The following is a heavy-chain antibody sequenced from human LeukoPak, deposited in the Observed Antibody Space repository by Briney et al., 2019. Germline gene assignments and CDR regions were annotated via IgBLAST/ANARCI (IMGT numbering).Heavy chain of an antibody. D-gene: IGHD4-17*01. V-gene: IGHV1-69*01. J-gene: IGHJ4*02. Sequence: ASVKVSCKASGGTFSSYVITWVRQAPGQGLEWMGGIIPIFGTANYAQKFQGRVTITADESTSTAYMELCSLRSEDTAVYYCATGGGYGDYAQGYWGQGTLVTVSS. CDR2: IIPIFGTA. CDR1: GGTFSSYV. CDR3: ATGGGYGDYAQGY.